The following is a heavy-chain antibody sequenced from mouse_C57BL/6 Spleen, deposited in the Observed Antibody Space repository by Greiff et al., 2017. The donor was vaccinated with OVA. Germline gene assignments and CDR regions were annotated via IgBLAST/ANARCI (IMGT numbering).Heavy chain of an antibody. CDR2: IDPSDSYT. V-gene: IGHV1-50*01. J-gene: IGHJ3*01. CDR1: AYTFTSYW. Sequence: QVQLQQPGAELVKPGASVKLSCKASAYTFTSYWMQWVKQRPGQGLEWIGEIDPSDSYTNYNQKFKGKATLTVDTSSSTAYMQLSSLTSEDSAVYYCARGDDGYYLFAYWGQGTLVTVSA. D-gene: IGHD2-3*01. CDR3: ARGDDGYYLFAY.